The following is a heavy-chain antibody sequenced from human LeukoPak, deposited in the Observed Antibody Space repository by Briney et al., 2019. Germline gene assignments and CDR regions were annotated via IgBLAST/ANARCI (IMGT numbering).Heavy chain of an antibody. CDR2: IIPIFGTA. V-gene: IGHV1-69*06. D-gene: IGHD1-20*01. Sequence: SVKVSCKASGGTFSSYAISWVRQAPGQGLEWMGGIIPIFGTANYAQKFQGRVTMTEDTSTDTAYMELSSLRSEDTAVYYCATDSSITGTTDWFDPWGQGTLVTVSS. J-gene: IGHJ5*02. CDR3: ATDSSITGTTDWFDP. CDR1: GGTFSSYA.